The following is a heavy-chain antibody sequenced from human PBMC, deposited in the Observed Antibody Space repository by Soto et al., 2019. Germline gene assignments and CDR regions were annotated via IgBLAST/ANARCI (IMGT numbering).Heavy chain of an antibody. CDR3: AKDPAPYGQGYFDY. CDR2: ISWNSGSI. CDR1: GFTFDDYA. V-gene: IGHV3-9*01. D-gene: IGHD3-10*01. J-gene: IGHJ4*02. Sequence: EVQLVESGGGLVQPGRSLRLSCAASGFTFDDYAMHWVRQAPGTGMEWVSGISWNSGSIGDADSVKGRFTISRDNAKNSPYLQMNSLRAEDTALYYCAKDPAPYGQGYFDYWGQGTLVTVSS.